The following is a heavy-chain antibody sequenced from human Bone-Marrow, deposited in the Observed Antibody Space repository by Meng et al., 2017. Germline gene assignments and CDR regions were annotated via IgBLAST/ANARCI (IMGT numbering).Heavy chain of an antibody. CDR2: INWNGGST. CDR3: ARDPPLTMVRGAIAHREFYFDY. CDR1: GFTFDDYG. J-gene: IGHJ4*02. D-gene: IGHD3-10*01. V-gene: IGHV3-20*04. Sequence: GESLKISCAASGFTFDDYGMSWVLQAPGKGLEWVSGINWNGGSTGYADSVKGRFTISRDNAKNSLYLQMNSLRAEDTALYYCARDPPLTMVRGAIAHREFYFDYWGQGTLVTVSS.